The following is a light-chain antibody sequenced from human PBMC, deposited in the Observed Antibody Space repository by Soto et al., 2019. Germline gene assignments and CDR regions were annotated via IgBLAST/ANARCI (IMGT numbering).Light chain of an antibody. V-gene: IGKV2-30*01. Sequence: DVVLTQSPLSLSVTLGQPASISCRSSQSLVAIDRSTYLNWVQQRPGQSPRRLIYIVSNRDPGVPDRFSGSGSGSDFTLKISSVEAEDVGVYYCVQGTPWPFTFGQGTKLEI. CDR3: VQGTPWPFT. CDR2: IVS. J-gene: IGKJ2*01. CDR1: QSLVAIDRSTY.